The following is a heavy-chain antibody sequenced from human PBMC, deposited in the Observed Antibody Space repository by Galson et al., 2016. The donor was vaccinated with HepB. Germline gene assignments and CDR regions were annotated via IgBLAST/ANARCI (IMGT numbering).Heavy chain of an antibody. Sequence: SLRLSCAASGFTFSSYTMNWVRQAPGKGLEWASYISSNGATIYYADSVKGRFTLTRDNAKNSLYLQTNSLRDEDTAVYFCARVLFGSGSYWCLDVWGQGTTGTVSS. CDR1: GFTFSSYT. D-gene: IGHD3-10*01. CDR2: ISSNGATI. J-gene: IGHJ6*02. V-gene: IGHV3-48*02. CDR3: ARVLFGSGSYWCLDV.